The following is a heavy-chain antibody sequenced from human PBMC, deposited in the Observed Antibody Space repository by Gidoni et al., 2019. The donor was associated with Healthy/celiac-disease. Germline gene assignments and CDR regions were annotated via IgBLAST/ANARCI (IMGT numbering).Heavy chain of an antibody. CDR1: DFTFSSYG. Sequence: QVQLAESGGGVVPPGRSLRLSCAASDFTFSSYGMHWVRQAPGKGLEWVAVISYDGSNKYYADSVQGRFTISRDNSKNTLYLQMNSLRAEDTAVYYCAKVGSAGSSHKGGFDYWGQGTLVTVSS. D-gene: IGHD6-13*01. CDR3: AKVGSAGSSHKGGFDY. CDR2: ISYDGSNK. V-gene: IGHV3-30*18. J-gene: IGHJ4*02.